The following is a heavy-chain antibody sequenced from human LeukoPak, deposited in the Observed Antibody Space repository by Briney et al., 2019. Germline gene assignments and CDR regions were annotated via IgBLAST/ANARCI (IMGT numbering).Heavy chain of an antibody. CDR1: GGSISGYY. V-gene: IGHV4-59*08. CDR3: ARRGSGWYENWFDP. Sequence: PSETLSLTCTVSGGSISGYYWSWIRQPPGKGLEWIGYIYYSGSANYNPSLKSRVTISVDTSKNQFSLKLSSVTAADTAVYYCARRGSGWYENWFDPWGQGTLVTVSS. J-gene: IGHJ5*02. D-gene: IGHD6-19*01. CDR2: IYYSGSA.